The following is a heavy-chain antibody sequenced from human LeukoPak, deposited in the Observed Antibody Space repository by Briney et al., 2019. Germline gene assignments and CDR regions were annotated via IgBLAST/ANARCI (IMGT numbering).Heavy chain of an antibody. V-gene: IGHV3-33*01. CDR2: IWYDGSNK. D-gene: IGHD2-2*02. J-gene: IGHJ4*02. CDR1: GFTFSSYG. Sequence: GGSLRLSCAASGFTFSSYGMHWVRQAPGKGLEWVAVIWYDGSNKYYADSVKGRFTISRDNSKNTLYLQMNSLRAEDTAVYYCARGRPQKGYCSNTSCYNFDYWGQGTLVTVSS. CDR3: ARGRPQKGYCSNTSCYNFDY.